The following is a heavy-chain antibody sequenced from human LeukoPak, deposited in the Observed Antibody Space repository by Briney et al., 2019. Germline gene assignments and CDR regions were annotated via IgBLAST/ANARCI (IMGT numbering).Heavy chain of an antibody. J-gene: IGHJ4*02. V-gene: IGHV3-9*03. D-gene: IGHD6-6*01. CDR1: GFTFDNYA. CDR2: ISWNSGSI. CDR3: AKDTRQYSTSGEFDY. Sequence: GGSLRLSCAASGFTFDNYAMHWVRQAPGKGLEWVSGISWNSGSIGYADSVKGRFTISRDNAKNSLYLQMNSLRAEDMALYYCAKDTRQYSTSGEFDYWGQGTLVTVSS.